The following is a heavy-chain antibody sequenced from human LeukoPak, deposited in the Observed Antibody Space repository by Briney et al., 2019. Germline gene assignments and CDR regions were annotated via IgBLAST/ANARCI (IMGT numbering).Heavy chain of an antibody. CDR3: ARSVVGPYYFDY. CDR2: IYSGGST. CDR1: GFTVSSNY. J-gene: IGHJ4*02. D-gene: IGHD1-26*01. Sequence: PGGSLRLSCAASGFTVSSNYMSWVRQAPGKGLEWVSVIYSGGSTYYADSVKGRFTISRDNSKNTLYLQMNSLRAEDTAVYYCARSVVGPYYFDYWGQGTLVTVS. V-gene: IGHV3-53*01.